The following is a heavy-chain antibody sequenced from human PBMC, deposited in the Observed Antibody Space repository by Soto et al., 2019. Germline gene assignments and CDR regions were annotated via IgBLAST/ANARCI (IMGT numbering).Heavy chain of an antibody. Sequence: GGSLRLSCAASGFTFSSYAMSWVRQAPGKGLEWVSAISGSGGSTYYADSVKGRFTISRDNSKNTLYLQMNSLRAEDTAVYYCAKPSRPIPGLVYYFDYWGQGTLVTVSS. CDR1: GFTFSSYA. V-gene: IGHV3-23*01. CDR3: AKPSRPIPGLVYYFDY. CDR2: ISGSGGST. J-gene: IGHJ4*02. D-gene: IGHD3-16*01.